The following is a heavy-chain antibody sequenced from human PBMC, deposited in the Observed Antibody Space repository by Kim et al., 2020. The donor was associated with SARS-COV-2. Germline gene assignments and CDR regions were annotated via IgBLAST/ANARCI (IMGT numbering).Heavy chain of an antibody. J-gene: IGHJ4*02. CDR1: GYTFTSYG. CDR3: ARDVELEPGAMIVVVPAGRDFDY. D-gene: IGHD3-22*01. V-gene: IGHV1-18*01. CDR2: ISAYNGNT. Sequence: ASVKVSCKASGYTFTSYGISWVRQAPGQGLEWMGWISAYNGNTNYAQKLQGRVTMTTDTSTSTAYMELRSLRSDDTAVYYCARDVELEPGAMIVVVPAGRDFDYWGQGTLVTVSS.